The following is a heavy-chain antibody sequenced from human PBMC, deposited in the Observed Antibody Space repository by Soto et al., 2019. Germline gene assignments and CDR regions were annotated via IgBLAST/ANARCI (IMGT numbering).Heavy chain of an antibody. CDR3: ARDLITMVRGASGLFDP. CDR1: GYTITSYG. V-gene: IGHV1-18*03. CDR2: LSAYNVNT. D-gene: IGHD3-10*01. J-gene: IGHJ5*02. Sequence: VKLVQSGAEVKKPGASVKVSCKASGYTITSYGISWVRQAPGQGLEWMGWLSAYNVNTNYAQTLQGRVTMPTDTSTSTAYIELGSLISDDMVVYFCARDLITMVRGASGLFDPWVQGTLVIVSS.